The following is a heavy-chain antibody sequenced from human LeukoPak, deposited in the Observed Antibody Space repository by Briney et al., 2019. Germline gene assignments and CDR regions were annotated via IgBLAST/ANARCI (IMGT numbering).Heavy chain of an antibody. D-gene: IGHD3-10*01. V-gene: IGHV4-34*01. J-gene: IGHJ5*02. CDR1: GGSFSGYY. CDR3: ARGLHYYGSGSYYKDNWFDP. CDR2: INHSGST. Sequence: TSETLSLTCAVYGGSFSGYYWSWIRQPPGKGLEWIGEINHSGSTNYNPSLKSRVTISVDTSKNQFSLKLSSVTAADTAVYYCARGLHYYGSGSYYKDNWFDPWGQGTLVTVSS.